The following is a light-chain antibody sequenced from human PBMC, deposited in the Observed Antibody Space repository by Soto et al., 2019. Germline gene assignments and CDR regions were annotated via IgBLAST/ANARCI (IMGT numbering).Light chain of an antibody. CDR2: EAS. Sequence: EIVMTQSPATLSVSLWERVTLSCRAIHTVNSNVAWYQQKPGQAPRLLIYEASNRATGIPARFSGSGSGKDFTLTISSLETEDFAVYYCQQRGEWPQGATFGHGTRLEIK. CDR1: HTVNSN. J-gene: IGKJ5*01. CDR3: QQRGEWPQGAT. V-gene: IGKV3-11*01.